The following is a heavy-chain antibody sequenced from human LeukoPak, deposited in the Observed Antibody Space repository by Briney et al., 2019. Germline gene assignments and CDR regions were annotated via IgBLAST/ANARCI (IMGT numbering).Heavy chain of an antibody. CDR2: ISSSSSTI. Sequence: GGSLRLSCAASGFTFSSYSMNWVRQAPGKGLEWVSYISSSSSTIYYADSVKGRFTISRDNAKNSLSLQMNSLRAEDTAVYYCARDENRDSSGYYYVSWFDPWGQGTLVTVSS. CDR1: GFTFSSYS. J-gene: IGHJ5*02. D-gene: IGHD3-22*01. V-gene: IGHV3-48*04. CDR3: ARDENRDSSGYYYVSWFDP.